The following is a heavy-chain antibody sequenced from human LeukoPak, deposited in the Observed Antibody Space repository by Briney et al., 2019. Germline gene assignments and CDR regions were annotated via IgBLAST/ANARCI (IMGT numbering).Heavy chain of an antibody. V-gene: IGHV3-74*01. J-gene: IGHJ4*02. CDR2: INSDGSST. CDR3: ARAGVWFPPDY. CDR1: GFTFSSYW. D-gene: IGHD2-21*01. Sequence: GGSLRLSCAASGFTFSSYWMHWVRQAPGKGLVWVSRINSDGSSTSYADSVKGRFTISRDNAKNTLYLQMNSLRAEDTAVYYCARAGVWFPPDYWGQGTLVTVSS.